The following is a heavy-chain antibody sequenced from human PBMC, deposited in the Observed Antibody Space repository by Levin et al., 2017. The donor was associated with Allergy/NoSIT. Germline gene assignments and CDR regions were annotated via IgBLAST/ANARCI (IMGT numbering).Heavy chain of an antibody. CDR3: ARDYGGHIVGVPGAGELCNCFDP. CDR1: GYTFTGAY. V-gene: IGHV1-2*02. CDR2: INPNSGDT. J-gene: IGHJ5*02. D-gene: IGHD2-2*01. Sequence: ASVKVSCKASGYTFTGAYMHWVRQAPGQGLEWMGWINPNSGDTNYARKFQGRVTMTRDTSISTAYMELSRLRSDDTAVYYCARDYGGHIVGVPGAGELCNCFDPWGQGSLVTVSS.